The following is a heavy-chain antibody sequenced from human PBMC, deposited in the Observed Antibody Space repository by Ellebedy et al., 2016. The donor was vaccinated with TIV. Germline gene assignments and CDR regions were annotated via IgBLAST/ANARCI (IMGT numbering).Heavy chain of an antibody. Sequence: MPSETLSLTCSVSGGSISSDYYFWSWIRQHPGKGLEWIGYIYYSGSTYYNPSLKSRLTISVDPSKNQFSLRLTSVTAADTAVYYCARLRGYSYGFFDYWGQGILVTVSS. CDR1: GGSISSDYYF. D-gene: IGHD5-18*01. V-gene: IGHV4-31*03. CDR3: ARLRGYSYGFFDY. CDR2: IYYSGST. J-gene: IGHJ4*02.